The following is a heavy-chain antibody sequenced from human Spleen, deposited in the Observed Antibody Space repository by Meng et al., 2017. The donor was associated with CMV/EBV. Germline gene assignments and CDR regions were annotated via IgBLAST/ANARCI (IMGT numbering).Heavy chain of an antibody. D-gene: IGHD6-19*01. CDR2: IYSSGST. Sequence: QGQVQGSGPGLVKPSETLSLTFTVSGDSIRSNYWSWIRHPPGKGLEWIGYIYSSGSTNYNPSLKSRVTISVDTSKNQFSLKLSSVTAADTAVYYCARNGAVAGFDPWGQGTLVTVSS. V-gene: IGHV4-59*01. CDR1: GDSIRSNY. CDR3: ARNGAVAGFDP. J-gene: IGHJ5*02.